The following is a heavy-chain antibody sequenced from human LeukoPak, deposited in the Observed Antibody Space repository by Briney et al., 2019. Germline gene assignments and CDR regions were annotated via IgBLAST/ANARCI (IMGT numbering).Heavy chain of an antibody. CDR1: GFTFSSYW. J-gene: IGHJ4*02. CDR2: IKQDGSEK. D-gene: IGHD3-22*01. V-gene: IGHV3-7*01. CDR3: ARDQNYYDSGPSFDY. Sequence: PGGSLRLSCAASGFTFSSYWMSWVRQAPGKGLEWVANIKQDGSEKYYVDSVKGRFTISRDNAKNSLYLQMNSLRAEDTAVYYCARDQNYYDSGPSFDYWGQGTLITVSS.